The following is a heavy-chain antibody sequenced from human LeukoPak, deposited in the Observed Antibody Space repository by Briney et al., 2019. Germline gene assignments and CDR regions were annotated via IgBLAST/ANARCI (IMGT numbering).Heavy chain of an antibody. D-gene: IGHD6-19*01. CDR2: ISGYGTTT. CDR3: ATSHGWSPDH. CDR1: GFTFADYF. Sequence: PGGSLRLSCAASGFTFADYFMHWVRQAPGKGLECISFISGYGTTTYYVDSVRGRFTISRDNNKNSLYLQLESLRADDTALYFCATSHGWSPDHWGQGTLVTVFS. V-gene: IGHV3-43*02. J-gene: IGHJ4*02.